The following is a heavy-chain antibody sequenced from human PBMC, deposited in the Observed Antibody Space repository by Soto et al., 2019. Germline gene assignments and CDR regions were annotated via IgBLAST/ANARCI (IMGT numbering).Heavy chain of an antibody. Sequence: GGSLRLSCAASGFTFSNAWMNWVRQAPGKGLEWVGRIKSKTDGGTTDYAAPVKGRFTISRDDSKNTLYLQMNSLKTEDTAVYYCTTDNRLLWFGELLRWFDPWGQGTLVTVSS. D-gene: IGHD3-10*01. CDR2: IKSKTDGGTT. J-gene: IGHJ5*02. CDR3: TTDNRLLWFGELLRWFDP. CDR1: GFTFSNAW. V-gene: IGHV3-15*07.